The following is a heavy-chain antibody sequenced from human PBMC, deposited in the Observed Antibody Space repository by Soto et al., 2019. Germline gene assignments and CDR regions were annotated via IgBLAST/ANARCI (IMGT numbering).Heavy chain of an antibody. CDR3: VRAGHVFDVHYYGMDL. CDR2: ISSSGTYI. Sequence: PGGSLRLSCAASGFTFNDYSMDWVRQAPEKGLEWVSSISSSGTYIYYADSVKGRFAISRDNANNVMYLQMDTLRAEDTAVYYCVRAGHVFDVHYYGMDLWGQGTTVTRLL. J-gene: IGHJ6*02. V-gene: IGHV3-21*01. CDR1: GFTFNDYS. D-gene: IGHD3-10*01.